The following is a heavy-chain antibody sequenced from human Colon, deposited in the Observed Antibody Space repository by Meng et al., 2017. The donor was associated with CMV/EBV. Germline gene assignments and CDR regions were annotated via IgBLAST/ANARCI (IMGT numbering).Heavy chain of an antibody. CDR3: AQTYDILAGHRFDY. J-gene: IGHJ4*02. CDR1: GFPPCSSGVC. CDR2: SFWNEDK. D-gene: IGHD3-9*01. Sequence: GFPPCSSGVCVAWIRQPPGKALEWLADSFWNEDKRYSPSLKNRLTITKDTSKNQVVLTMTNMDPVDTATYFCAQTYDILAGHRFDYWGQGTLVTVSS. V-gene: IGHV2-5*01.